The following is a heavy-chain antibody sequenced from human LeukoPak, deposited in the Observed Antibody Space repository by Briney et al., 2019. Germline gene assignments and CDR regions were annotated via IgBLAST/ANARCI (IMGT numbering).Heavy chain of an antibody. CDR3: ARGIRFDY. CDR1: GGSFSGYY. J-gene: IGHJ4*02. D-gene: IGHD2-21*01. V-gene: IGHV4-34*01. CDR2: INHSGST. Sequence: PSETLSLTCAVYGGSFSGYYWSWIRQPPGKGLEWIGEINHSGSTNYNPSLKSRVTISVDTSKNQFSLKLSSVTAADTAVYYCARGIRFDYWGQGTLVTVSS.